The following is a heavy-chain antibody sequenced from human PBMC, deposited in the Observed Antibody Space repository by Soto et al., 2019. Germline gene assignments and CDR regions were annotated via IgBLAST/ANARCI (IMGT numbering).Heavy chain of an antibody. Sequence: GGSLRLSCAASGFTFSSYWMTWVRQAPGKGLEWVANIKQDGSEKYYVDSVKGRFTISRDNAKNSLYLQMNSLRAEDTAVYYCATHPYSSGWYCWGQGTLVTVPQ. CDR1: GFTFSSYW. V-gene: IGHV3-7*02. CDR3: ATHPYSSGWYC. CDR2: IKQDGSEK. D-gene: IGHD6-13*01. J-gene: IGHJ4*02.